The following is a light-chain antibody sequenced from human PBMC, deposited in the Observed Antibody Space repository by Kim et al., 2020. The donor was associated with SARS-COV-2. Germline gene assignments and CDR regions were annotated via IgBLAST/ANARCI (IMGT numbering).Light chain of an antibody. CDR3: QAWDSSTAV. CDR1: KLGDKY. Sequence: SCELTQPPSVSVSPGQTASITCSGDKLGDKYACWYQQKPGQSPVLVIYQDSKRPSGIPERFSGSTSGNTATLTISGTQAMDEADYYCQAWDSSTAVFGGG. V-gene: IGLV3-1*01. J-gene: IGLJ3*02. CDR2: QDS.